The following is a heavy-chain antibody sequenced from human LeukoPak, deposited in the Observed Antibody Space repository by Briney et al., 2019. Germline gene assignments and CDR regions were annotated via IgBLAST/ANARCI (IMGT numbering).Heavy chain of an antibody. CDR3: VRDGDYTVDFVY. CDR2: IDNDGSDT. D-gene: IGHD2-2*02. J-gene: IGHJ4*02. CDR1: GFTLSKYW. V-gene: IGHV3-74*01. Sequence: GGSLRLSCVASGFTLSKYWMHWVRQAPGRGLVWLSRIDNDGSDTVYADSVKGRLTISKDNAKNTLYLQMNSLRVEDTAVYYCVRDGDYTVDFVYWGQGTLVTVSS.